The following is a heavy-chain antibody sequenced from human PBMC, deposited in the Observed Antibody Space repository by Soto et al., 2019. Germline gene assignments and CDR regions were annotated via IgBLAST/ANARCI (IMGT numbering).Heavy chain of an antibody. CDR2: IDPSDSYT. D-gene: IGHD6-13*01. CDR3: AKATRVAAGRYYFDY. V-gene: IGHV5-10-1*01. Sequence: GESLKISCKCSGYSFTSYWISWVRQMPGKGLEWMGRIDPSDSYTNYSPSFQGHVTISADKSISTAYLQWSSLRVDDTAVYYCAKATRVAAGRYYFDYWGQGTLVTVSS. J-gene: IGHJ4*02. CDR1: GYSFTSYW.